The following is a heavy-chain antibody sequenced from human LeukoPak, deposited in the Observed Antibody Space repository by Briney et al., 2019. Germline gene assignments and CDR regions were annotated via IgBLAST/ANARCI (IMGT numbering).Heavy chain of an antibody. CDR2: IYYSGST. J-gene: IGHJ4*02. V-gene: IGHV4-39*01. Sequence: SETLSLTCTVSGGSISSSSYYWGWIRQPPVKGLEWIGSIYYSGSTYYNPSLKSRVTISVDTSKNQFSLKLNSVTAADTAVYYCARLYGYNFAVSRKYFDYWGPGTLVTVSS. CDR1: GGSISSSSYY. D-gene: IGHD5-24*01. CDR3: ARLYGYNFAVSRKYFDY.